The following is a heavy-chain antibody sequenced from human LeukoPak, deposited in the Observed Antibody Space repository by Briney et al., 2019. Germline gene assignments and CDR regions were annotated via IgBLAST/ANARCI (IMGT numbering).Heavy chain of an antibody. CDR3: ATEGFYY. CDR2: ISRSGDIT. Sequence: PGGSLRLSCAASGAAFTKYGMKWVRQAAGAGLDYISGISRSGDITHYADSVKGRFTISRDNVQNTLYLQMNSLRADDTALYYCATEGFYYLGPGTQVTVSS. J-gene: IGHJ4*02. V-gene: IGHV3-23*01. CDR1: GAAFTKYG.